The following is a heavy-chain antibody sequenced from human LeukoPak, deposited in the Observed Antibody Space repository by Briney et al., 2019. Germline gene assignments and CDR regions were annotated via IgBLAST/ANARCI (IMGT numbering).Heavy chain of an antibody. CDR1: GYTFTSYV. D-gene: IGHD3-10*01. J-gene: IGHJ4*02. CDR2: MNPNSGNT. V-gene: IGHV1-8*01. CDR3: ARGLSTLYGSGSYYNGFDY. Sequence: ASVKVSCKASGYTFTSYVINWVRQATGQGLEWMGWMNPNSGNTGYAQKFQGRVTITRNTSISTAYMELSSLRSEDTAVYYCARGLSTLYGSGSYYNGFDYWGQGTLVTVSS.